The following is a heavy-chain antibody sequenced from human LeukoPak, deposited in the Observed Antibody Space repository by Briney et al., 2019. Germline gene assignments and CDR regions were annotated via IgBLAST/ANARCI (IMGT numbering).Heavy chain of an antibody. CDR3: ATIAVAGPGVFDY. CDR2: FDPEDGET. CDR1: GYTFTGYY. V-gene: IGHV1-24*01. J-gene: IGHJ4*02. D-gene: IGHD6-19*01. Sequence: ASVKVSCKASGYTFTGYYMHWVRQAPGKGLEWMGGFDPEDGETIYAQKFQGRVTMTEDTSTDTAYMELSSLRSEDTAVYYCATIAVAGPGVFDYWGQGTLVTVSS.